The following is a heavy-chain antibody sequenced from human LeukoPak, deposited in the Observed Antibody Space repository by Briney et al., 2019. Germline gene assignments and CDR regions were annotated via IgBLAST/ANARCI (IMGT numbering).Heavy chain of an antibody. CDR2: ISGSGGNT. J-gene: IGHJ4*02. CDR3: ARDVSSGYSYFDY. D-gene: IGHD6-19*01. V-gene: IGHV3-23*01. Sequence: GGSLRLSCAASEFTFSSYVMSWVRQAPGKGLEWVSAISGSGGNTYYADSVKGRFTISRDNSKNTLYLQMNSLRAEDTAVYYCARDVSSGYSYFDYWGQGTLVTVSS. CDR1: EFTFSSYV.